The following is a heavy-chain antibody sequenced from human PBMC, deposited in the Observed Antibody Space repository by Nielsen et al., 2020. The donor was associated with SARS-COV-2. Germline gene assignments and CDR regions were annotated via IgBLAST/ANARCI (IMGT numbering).Heavy chain of an antibody. V-gene: IGHV1-2*02. CDR2: MNPNSGGT. D-gene: IGHD3-3*01. J-gene: IGHJ4*02. CDR3: ARDTIFGVVIYYFDY. Sequence: ASVKVSCKASGYTFTTYDINWVRQATGQGLEWMGWMNPNSGGTNYAQKFQGRVTMTRDTSISTAYMELSRLRSDDTAVYYCARDTIFGVVIYYFDYWGQGTLVTVSS. CDR1: GYTFTTYD.